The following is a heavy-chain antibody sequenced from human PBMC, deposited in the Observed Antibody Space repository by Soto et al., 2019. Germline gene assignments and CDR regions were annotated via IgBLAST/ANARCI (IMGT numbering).Heavy chain of an antibody. CDR1: GFTFSTYS. Sequence: PVGSLRLSCAASGFTFSTYSMNWVRQAPGKGLEWVSYISSSGSTVYYADSVRGRFTISRDSAKNSLYLQMNSLRAEDSAVYYCARHSKDYWGQGTVVTVSS. J-gene: IGHJ4*02. V-gene: IGHV3-48*01. CDR2: ISSSGSTV. D-gene: IGHD3-22*01. CDR3: ARHSKDY.